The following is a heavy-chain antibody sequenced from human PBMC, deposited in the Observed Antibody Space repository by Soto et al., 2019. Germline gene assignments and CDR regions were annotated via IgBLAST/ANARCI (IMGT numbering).Heavy chain of an antibody. CDR3: ATHRAYYDILTGYLPLDY. Sequence: ASVKVSCKASGGTFSSYAISWVRQAPGQGLEWMGGIIPIFGTANYAQKFQGRVTITADESTSTAYMELSSLRSEDTAVYYCATHRAYYDILTGYLPLDYWGQGTLVTVSS. D-gene: IGHD3-9*01. V-gene: IGHV1-69*13. J-gene: IGHJ4*02. CDR1: GGTFSSYA. CDR2: IIPIFGTA.